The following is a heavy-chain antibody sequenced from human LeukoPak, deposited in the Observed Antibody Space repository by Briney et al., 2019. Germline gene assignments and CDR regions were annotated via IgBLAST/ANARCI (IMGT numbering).Heavy chain of an antibody. D-gene: IGHD4-17*01. V-gene: IGHV3-48*04. J-gene: IGHJ4*02. Sequence: GGSLRLSCAASGFSFSSYSMNWARQSPGKGLEWDSYISSSSSTISYADSGKGRFTISRDNAKNSLYLQMNSLRAEDTAVYYCARVSPNTVTTLQYFDYWGQGTLVTVSS. CDR2: ISSSSSTI. CDR3: ARVSPNTVTTLQYFDY. CDR1: GFSFSSYS.